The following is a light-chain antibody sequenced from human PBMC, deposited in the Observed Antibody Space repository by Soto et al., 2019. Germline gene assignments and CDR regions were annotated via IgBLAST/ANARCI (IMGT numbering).Light chain of an antibody. V-gene: IGKV3-20*01. Sequence: ELVLTQSPGTLSLSPGDRATLSCRASQSVDSAYLAWYQHKPGQAPRLLIYGASSRFTGVPDRFAGSGSWTDFTLTISRLEPEDFAVYYCQKYYSSPRFGQGTKWIS. CDR1: QSVDSAY. CDR3: QKYYSSPR. J-gene: IGKJ1*01. CDR2: GAS.